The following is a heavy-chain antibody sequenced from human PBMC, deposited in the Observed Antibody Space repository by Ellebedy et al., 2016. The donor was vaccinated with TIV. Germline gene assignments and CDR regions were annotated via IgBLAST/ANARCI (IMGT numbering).Heavy chain of an antibody. CDR3: AREEKYDILTGYSYYYGMDV. Sequence: AASVKVSCKASGYTFSSYFMHWVRQAPGQGLEWMGWINPNSGGTNYAQKFQGWVTMTRDTSISTAYMELSRLRSDDTAVYYCAREEKYDILTGYSYYYGMDVWGQGTTVTVSS. CDR1: GYTFSSYF. D-gene: IGHD3-9*01. CDR2: INPNSGGT. J-gene: IGHJ6*02. V-gene: IGHV1-2*04.